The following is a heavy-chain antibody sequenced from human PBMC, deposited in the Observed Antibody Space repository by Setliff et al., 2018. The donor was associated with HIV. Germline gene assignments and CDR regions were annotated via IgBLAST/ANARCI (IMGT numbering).Heavy chain of an antibody. CDR1: GYTFTSYG. D-gene: IGHD3-9*01. J-gene: IGHJ6*03. CDR3: ARDHYDILTGYYRTYYYMDV. Sequence: ASVKVSCKASGYTFTSYGISWVRQAPGQGLEWMGWISAYSGNTNYAQKVQGRVSMTTDTSTSTAYMELRSLRSDDTAVYYRARDHYDILTGYYRTYYYMDVWGKGTTVTVSS. CDR2: ISAYSGNT. V-gene: IGHV1-18*01.